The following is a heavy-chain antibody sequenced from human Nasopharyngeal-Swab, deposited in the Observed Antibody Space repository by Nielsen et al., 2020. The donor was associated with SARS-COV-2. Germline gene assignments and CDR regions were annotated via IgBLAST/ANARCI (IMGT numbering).Heavy chain of an antibody. CDR2: ISSSTSYI. Sequence: WIRRRPGKGLEWVSSISSSTSYIYYADSVKGRFTISRDNAKNSLYLQMNSLRAEDTAVYYCARVSGYSTSYDAFDIWGQGTMVTVSS. CDR3: ARVSGYSTSYDAFDI. D-gene: IGHD6-6*01. J-gene: IGHJ3*02. V-gene: IGHV3-21*01.